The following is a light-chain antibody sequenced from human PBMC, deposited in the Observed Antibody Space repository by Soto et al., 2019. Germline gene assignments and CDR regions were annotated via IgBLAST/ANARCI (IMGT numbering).Light chain of an antibody. CDR1: QSVASSY. V-gene: IGKV3-20*01. CDR3: HQYSSSSGT. Sequence: EIVLTQSPGTLSLSPGERDTLSCRASQSVASSYLAWYQQKPGQAPRLLIYAVSSRATGIPDRFRGSGSGTDFTLTISRLEPVDFAVYYCHQYSSSSGTFGRGTKVEIK. J-gene: IGKJ1*01. CDR2: AVS.